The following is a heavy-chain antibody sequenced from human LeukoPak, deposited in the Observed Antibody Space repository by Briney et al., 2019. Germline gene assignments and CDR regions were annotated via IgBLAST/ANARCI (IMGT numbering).Heavy chain of an antibody. Sequence: SETLSLTCTLSGGSISNKYWSWIRQPPGTGLEWIGYVYYSGSTNYNPSLKRRVTISIDTSKNRFSLNLSSVTAADTAVYYCARDLGSGWYGDYWGQGTLVTVSS. CDR1: GGSISNKY. V-gene: IGHV4-59*01. D-gene: IGHD6-19*01. CDR2: VYYSGST. J-gene: IGHJ4*02. CDR3: ARDLGSGWYGDY.